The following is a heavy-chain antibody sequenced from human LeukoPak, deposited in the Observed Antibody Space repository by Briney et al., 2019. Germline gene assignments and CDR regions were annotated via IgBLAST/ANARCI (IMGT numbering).Heavy chain of an antibody. D-gene: IGHD4-17*01. CDR2: ISGDGGST. V-gene: IGHV3-43*02. CDR1: GFTFDDYA. Sequence: GGSLRLSCAASGFTFDDYAMHWVRQAPGKGLEWVSLISGDGGSTYYADSVKGRFTISRDNSKNSLYLQMNSLRTEDTALHYCAKDIGYGVGRDAFDIWGQGTMVTVSS. CDR3: AKDIGYGVGRDAFDI. J-gene: IGHJ3*02.